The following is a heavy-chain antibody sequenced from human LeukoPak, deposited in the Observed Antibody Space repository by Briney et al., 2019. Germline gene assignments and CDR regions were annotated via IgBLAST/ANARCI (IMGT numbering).Heavy chain of an antibody. J-gene: IGHJ4*02. CDR3: ARGGVGASFDY. CDR1: GGSISSYY. Sequence: SETLSLTCTVSGGSISSYYWSWIRQPPGKGLEWIGYIYYSGSTNYNPSLKSRVTISVDTSKNQFSLKLSSVTAADTAVYYCARGGVGASFDYWGQGTLVTVSS. D-gene: IGHD1-26*01. CDR2: IYYSGST. V-gene: IGHV4-59*01.